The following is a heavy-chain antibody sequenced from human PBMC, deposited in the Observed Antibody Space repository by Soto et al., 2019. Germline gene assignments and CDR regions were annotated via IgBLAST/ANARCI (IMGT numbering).Heavy chain of an antibody. J-gene: IGHJ4*02. CDR1: GLTFSSYA. CDR2: ISGSGGST. CDR3: AKDRAPYSSSWYISWDY. Sequence: EVELLESGGGLVQPGGSLRLSCAASGLTFSSYAMSWVRQAPGKGLECVSAISGSGGSTYYADSVKGRFTISRDNSKNTLYLQMNSLRAEDTAVYYCAKDRAPYSSSWYISWDYWGQGTLVTVSS. V-gene: IGHV3-23*01. D-gene: IGHD6-13*01.